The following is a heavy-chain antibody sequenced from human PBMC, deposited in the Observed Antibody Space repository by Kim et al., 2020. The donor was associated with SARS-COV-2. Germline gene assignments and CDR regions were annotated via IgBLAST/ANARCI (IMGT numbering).Heavy chain of an antibody. V-gene: IGHV3-33*05. CDR3: ARDARFYGSGSYYLYSHLDY. CDR1: GFTFSSYG. J-gene: IGHJ4*02. CDR2: ISYDGSNK. D-gene: IGHD3-10*01. Sequence: GGSLRLSCAASGFTFSSYGMHWVRQAPGKGLEWVAVISYDGSNKYYADSVKGRFTISRDNSKNTLYLQMNSLRAEDTAVYYCARDARFYGSGSYYLYSHLDYWGQGTLVTVSS.